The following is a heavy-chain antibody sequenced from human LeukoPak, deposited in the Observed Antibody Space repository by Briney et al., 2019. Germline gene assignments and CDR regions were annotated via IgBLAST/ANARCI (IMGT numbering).Heavy chain of an antibody. V-gene: IGHV4-34*01. J-gene: IGHJ5*02. CDR1: GGSFSGYY. CDR3: ARRPGYCPNGVCYKRNWFDP. D-gene: IGHD2-8*01. CDR2: INHSGGT. Sequence: SETLSLTCAVYGGSFSGYYWSWIRQPPGKGLEWIGEINHSGGTNYNPSLKSRVTLSVDTSNNQFSLKLSSVTAADTAVYYCARRPGYCPNGVCYKRNWFDPWGQGTLVTVSS.